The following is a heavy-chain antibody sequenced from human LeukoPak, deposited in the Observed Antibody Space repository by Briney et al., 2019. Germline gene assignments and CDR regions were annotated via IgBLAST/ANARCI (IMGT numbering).Heavy chain of an antibody. CDR3: ARNRWMDY. CDR1: GNTFTDYY. CDR2: INPNSGT. Sequence: ASVKVSSEASGNTFTDYYMHWVRQAPGQGLEWMGWINPNSGTNYAQKFQGRVTMTRDTSISTAYMELTRLTSDDTAVYYCARNRWMDYWGQGTLVTVSS. D-gene: IGHD1-1*01. J-gene: IGHJ4*02. V-gene: IGHV1-2*02.